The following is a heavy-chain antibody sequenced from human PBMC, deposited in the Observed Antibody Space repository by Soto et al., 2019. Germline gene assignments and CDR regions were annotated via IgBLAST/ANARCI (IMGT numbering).Heavy chain of an antibody. V-gene: IGHV1-18*01. Sequence: ASVKVSCKASGYTFTSTGISWVRQAPGQGPEWMGWISGFNGKTNYAQKFQGRVTMTTDTSTTTAYMEVRSLTSDDTAVYYCARDLDGSGSYYTDFWGQGTLVTVYS. CDR1: GYTFTSTG. D-gene: IGHD3-10*01. CDR3: ARDLDGSGSYYTDF. CDR2: ISGFNGKT. J-gene: IGHJ4*02.